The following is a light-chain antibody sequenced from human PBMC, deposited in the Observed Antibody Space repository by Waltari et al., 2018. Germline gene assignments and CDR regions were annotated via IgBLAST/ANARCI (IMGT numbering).Light chain of an antibody. V-gene: IGLV2-14*03. CDR3: CSFTRTSTWV. CDR2: DVS. Sequence: QSALTQPASVSGSPGQSITISCTGTSSDIGCYNYFSWYQQYPGKAPKLIIYDVSHRPSGISNRFSASKSGITASLTISGLLAEDEADYFCCSFTRTSTWVFGGGTKLTVL. CDR1: SSDIGCYNY. J-gene: IGLJ3*02.